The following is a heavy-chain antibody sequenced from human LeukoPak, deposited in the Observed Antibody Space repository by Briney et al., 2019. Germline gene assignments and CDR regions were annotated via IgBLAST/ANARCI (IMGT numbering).Heavy chain of an antibody. CDR2: VHLDGRT. D-gene: IGHD6-25*01. Sequence: PSETLSLTCGVSGVSVSSTNWWTWIRQPPGKGLEWIGEVHLDGRTNFNPSLKGRLTMSVDLSENHVSLKLTSVTAADTAVYYCAREGGFYRPLDYSGQGTLVTVSS. CDR1: GVSVSSTNW. V-gene: IGHV4-4*02. CDR3: AREGGFYRPLDY. J-gene: IGHJ4*02.